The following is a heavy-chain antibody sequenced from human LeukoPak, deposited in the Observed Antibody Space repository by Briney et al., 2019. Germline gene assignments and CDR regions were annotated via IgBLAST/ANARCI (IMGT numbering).Heavy chain of an antibody. CDR1: GFNVSSSY. CDR3: ASPISGQSFDI. Sequence: GGSLRLSCAASGFNVSSSYMSWVRQAPGKGLEWVSIIYSGGATYYADSVKGRYTISRDKSKDTLYLQMNSLRAEDTAVYYCASPISGQSFDIWGQGTMVTVSS. J-gene: IGHJ3*02. V-gene: IGHV3-53*01. CDR2: IYSGGAT. D-gene: IGHD5-12*01.